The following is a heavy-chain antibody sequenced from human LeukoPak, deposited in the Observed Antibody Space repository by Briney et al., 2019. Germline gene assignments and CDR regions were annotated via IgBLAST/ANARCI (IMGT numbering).Heavy chain of an antibody. CDR2: IIPIFGTA. Sequence: SVKVSCKASGGTFSSYAISWVRQAPGQGLEWMGGIIPIFGTANYAQKFQGRVTITADESTSTAYMELSSLRSEDTAVYYCARDLWESGSYYEEWSYWGQGTLVTVFS. CDR3: ARDLWESGSYYEEWSY. V-gene: IGHV1-69*01. J-gene: IGHJ4*02. D-gene: IGHD1-26*01. CDR1: GGTFSSYA.